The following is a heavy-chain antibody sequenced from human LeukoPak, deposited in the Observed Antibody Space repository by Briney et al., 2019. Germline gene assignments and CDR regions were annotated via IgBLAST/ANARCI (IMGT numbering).Heavy chain of an antibody. Sequence: TGGSLRLSCAASGFTFSSYGMHWVRQAPGKGLGWVAVISYDGSNKYYADSVKGRFTISRDNSKNTLYLQMNSLRAEDTAVYYCAKEGSSGYYYHYYYYGMDVWGQGTTVTVSS. CDR1: GFTFSSYG. J-gene: IGHJ6*02. V-gene: IGHV3-30*18. CDR3: AKEGSSGYYYHYYYYGMDV. D-gene: IGHD3-22*01. CDR2: ISYDGSNK.